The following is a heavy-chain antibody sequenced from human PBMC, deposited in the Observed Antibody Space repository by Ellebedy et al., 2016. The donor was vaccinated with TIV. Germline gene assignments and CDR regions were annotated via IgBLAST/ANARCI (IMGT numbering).Heavy chain of an antibody. CDR3: ARDLFGGVTADY. CDR1: GYTFTSYY. D-gene: IGHD3-16*01. CDR2: INPSGGST. V-gene: IGHV1-46*01. Sequence: ASVKVSXKASGYTFTSYYMHWVRQAPGQGLEWMGIINPSGGSTSYAQKFQGRVTMTRDTSSNTVYMELSSLRSEDTAVYYCARDLFGGVTADYWGQGTLVTVSS. J-gene: IGHJ4*02.